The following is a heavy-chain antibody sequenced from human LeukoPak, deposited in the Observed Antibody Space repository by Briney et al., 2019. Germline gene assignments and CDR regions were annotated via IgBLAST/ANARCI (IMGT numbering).Heavy chain of an antibody. D-gene: IGHD3-3*01. CDR1: GFTFSSYG. CDR2: ISYDGSNK. J-gene: IGHJ4*02. CDR3: AKDIAGAFLEWTFDY. V-gene: IGHV3-30*18. Sequence: GRSLRLSCAASGFTFSSYGMHWVRQAPGKGLEWVAVISYDGSNKYYADSAKGRFTISRDNSKNTLYLQMNSLRAEDTAVYYCAKDIAGAFLEWTFDYWGQGTLVTVSS.